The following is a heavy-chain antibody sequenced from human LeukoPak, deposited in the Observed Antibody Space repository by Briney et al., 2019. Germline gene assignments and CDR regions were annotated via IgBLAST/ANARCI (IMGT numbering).Heavy chain of an antibody. Sequence: SETLSLTCTVSGGSISSSSYYWGWIRQPPGKGLEWIGSIYYSGSTYYNPSLKSRVTISVDTSKNQFSLQLSSVPAADTAVYYCARGGVVAAESGVDYWGQGTLVTVSS. D-gene: IGHD2-15*01. CDR1: GGSISSSSYY. CDR2: IYYSGST. J-gene: IGHJ4*02. CDR3: ARGGVVAAESGVDY. V-gene: IGHV4-39*01.